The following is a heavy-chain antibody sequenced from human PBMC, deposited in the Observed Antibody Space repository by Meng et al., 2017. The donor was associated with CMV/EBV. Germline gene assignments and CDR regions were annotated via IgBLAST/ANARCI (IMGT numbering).Heavy chain of an antibody. D-gene: IGHD3-16*01. CDR1: GGSISSSSYY. J-gene: IGHJ1*01. V-gene: IGHV4-39*01. Sequence: GSLRLSCTVSGGSISSSSYYWGWIRQPPGTGLEWIGSIYYSGSTYYNPSLKSRVTISVDTSKNQFSLKLSSVTAADTAVYYCARLGQYRYFQHWGQGTLVTVSS. CDR2: IYYSGST. CDR3: ARLGQYRYFQH.